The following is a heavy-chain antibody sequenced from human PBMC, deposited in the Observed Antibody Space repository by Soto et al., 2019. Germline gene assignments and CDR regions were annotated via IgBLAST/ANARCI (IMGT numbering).Heavy chain of an antibody. CDR2: ISSSGSTI. V-gene: IGHV3-48*03. Sequence: EVQLLESGGGLVQPGGSLRLSCAASGFTFSSYEMNWVRQAPGKGLEWVSYISSSGSTIYYADSVKGRFTISRDNAKNSLYLQMNSLRAEDTAVYYCARWGVVIPPGGYYYYGMDVWGQGTTVTVSS. J-gene: IGHJ6*02. CDR3: ARWGVVIPPGGYYYYGMDV. CDR1: GFTFSSYE. D-gene: IGHD3-22*01.